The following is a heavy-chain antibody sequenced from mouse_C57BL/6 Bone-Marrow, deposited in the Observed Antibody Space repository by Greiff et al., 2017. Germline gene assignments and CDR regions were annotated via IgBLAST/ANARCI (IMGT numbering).Heavy chain of an antibody. Sequence: QFQLQQPGAELVKPGASVKLSCKASGYTFTSYWMPWVKQRPGRGLGWIGRIDPNSGGTKYNEKFKSKATLTVDKPSRTAYMQLSSLTSEDSAVYYCARGYDPWFAYWGQGTLVTVSA. CDR3: ARGYDPWFAY. D-gene: IGHD2-3*01. CDR1: GYTFTSYW. V-gene: IGHV1-72*01. J-gene: IGHJ3*01. CDR2: IDPNSGGT.